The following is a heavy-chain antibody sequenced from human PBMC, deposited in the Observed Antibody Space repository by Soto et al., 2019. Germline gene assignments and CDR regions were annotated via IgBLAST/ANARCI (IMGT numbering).Heavy chain of an antibody. CDR2: IWHDGSKK. J-gene: IGHJ4*02. D-gene: IGHD3-10*01. CDR3: VRVNGGNGYYGGSLDY. Sequence: QVQLVESGGGVVQPGRSLTLSCAASGFTFSSYGMHWVRQAPGKGLEWVAVIWHDGSKKYYADSVKGRFTISRDSSKNTVYLQMNSLRVEDTAVYYCVRVNGGNGYYGGSLDYWGQGTLVTVSS. CDR1: GFTFSSYG. V-gene: IGHV3-33*01.